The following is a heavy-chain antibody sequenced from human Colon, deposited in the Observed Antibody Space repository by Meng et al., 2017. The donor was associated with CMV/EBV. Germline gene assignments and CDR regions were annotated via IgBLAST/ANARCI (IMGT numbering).Heavy chain of an antibody. Sequence: GESLKISCKTSGYDFTNRWIAWVRQRPGKGLEWMGMIYPDDFDTRYSPSFQGQVTISADKSISTAYLQWSSLKASDTAMYYCASVSLTRTTGTTWAEGLDVWGQGATVTVSS. CDR2: IYPDDFDT. D-gene: IGHD1-1*01. CDR3: ASVSLTRTTGTTWAEGLDV. J-gene: IGHJ6*02. CDR1: GYDFTNRW. V-gene: IGHV5-51*01.